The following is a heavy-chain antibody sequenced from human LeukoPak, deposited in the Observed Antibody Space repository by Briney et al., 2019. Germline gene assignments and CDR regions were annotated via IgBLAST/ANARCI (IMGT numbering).Heavy chain of an antibody. V-gene: IGHV4-34*01. CDR3: AGRVQEGGPQYYFDY. CDR1: GGSFSGYY. Sequence: PSETLSLTCAVYGGSFSGYYWSWIRQPPGKGLEWIGEINHSGSTNYNPSLKSRVSISVDTSKNQFSLKLSSVTAADTAVYYCAGRVQEGGPQYYFDYWGEGTLVTVS. CDR2: INHSGST. D-gene: IGHD1-1*01. J-gene: IGHJ4*02.